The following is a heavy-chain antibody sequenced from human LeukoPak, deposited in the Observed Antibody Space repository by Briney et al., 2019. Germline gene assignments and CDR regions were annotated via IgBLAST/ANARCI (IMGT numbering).Heavy chain of an antibody. J-gene: IGHJ6*02. CDR3: ARGMYDNSGHYYYFYYAMDV. V-gene: IGHV1-8*01. Sequence: GSSVKVSCKASGYTFTSYHIDWVRQAAGQGPEWMGWMNPSSGHTGYAQNLQGRVTMTRDTSINTAYMELRSLRSEDTAVYYCARGMYDNSGHYYYFYYAMDVRGQGTTVTVSS. CDR1: GYTFTSYH. CDR2: MNPSSGHT. D-gene: IGHD3-22*01.